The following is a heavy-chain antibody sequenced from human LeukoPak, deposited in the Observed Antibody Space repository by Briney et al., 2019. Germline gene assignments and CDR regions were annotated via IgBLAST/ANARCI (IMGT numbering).Heavy chain of an antibody. CDR1: GDSVSSNSAA. V-gene: IGHV6-1*01. CDR2: TYYRSGWYN. D-gene: IGHD7-27*01. CDR3: SREPAWGPADY. Sequence: SQTLSLTCAISGDSVSSNSAAWGWIRQSPSRGLEWLGRTYYRSGWYNDYALSVESRITINPDTSKNQVSLQLTSVTPDDTAVYYCSREPAWGPADYWGQGTLVTVSS. J-gene: IGHJ4*02.